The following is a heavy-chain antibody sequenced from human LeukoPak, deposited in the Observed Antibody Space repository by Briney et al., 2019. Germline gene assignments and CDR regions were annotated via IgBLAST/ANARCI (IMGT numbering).Heavy chain of an antibody. J-gene: IGHJ6*02. D-gene: IGHD6-13*01. CDR1: GFTFSTYS. V-gene: IGHV3-48*02. CDR2: ISPSSTI. CDR3: AREYKSSSPLKGYYYYGMDV. Sequence: QPGGSLRLSCAASGFTFSTYSMNWVRQAPGKGLEWISYISPSSTIYYSDSVKGRFTISRDNAKNSLFLQMNSLRDEDTAVYYCAREYKSSSPLKGYYYYGMDVWGQGTTVTVSS.